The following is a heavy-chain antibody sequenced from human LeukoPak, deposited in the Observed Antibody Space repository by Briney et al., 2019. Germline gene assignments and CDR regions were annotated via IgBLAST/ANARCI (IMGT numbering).Heavy chain of an antibody. CDR1: GFTFSSYG. V-gene: IGHV3-48*04. CDR2: ISSAGTTI. Sequence: GGSLKLSCAASGFTFSSYGMHWVRQAPGKGLEWVSYISSAGTTIYYADFVRGRFTISRDNAKNSLFLQMNSLRAEDTAVYYCAGRSYSDDYWGQGTLVTVSS. D-gene: IGHD1-26*01. CDR3: AGRSYSDDY. J-gene: IGHJ4*02.